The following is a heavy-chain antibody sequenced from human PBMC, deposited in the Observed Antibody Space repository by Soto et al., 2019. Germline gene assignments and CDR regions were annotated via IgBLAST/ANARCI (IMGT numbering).Heavy chain of an antibody. Sequence: SETLSLTCTVSGGSISSGDYYWSWIRQPPGKGLEWIGYIYYSGSTYYNPSLKSRVTISVDTSKNQFSLKLSSVTAADTAVYYCARVPMGVLRFVAGHAWFDPWGQGTLVNVSS. D-gene: IGHD5-12*01. CDR1: GGSISSGDYY. J-gene: IGHJ5*02. CDR2: IYYSGST. CDR3: ARVPMGVLRFVAGHAWFDP. V-gene: IGHV4-30-4*01.